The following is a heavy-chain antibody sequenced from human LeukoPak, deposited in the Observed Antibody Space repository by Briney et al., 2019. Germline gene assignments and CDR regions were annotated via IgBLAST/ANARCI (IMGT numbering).Heavy chain of an antibody. V-gene: IGHV3-30*04. Sequence: HPGGSLRLSCAASGFDFNNYVMHWVRQAPGKGLEWVAVISYDGSNIYYSDSVKGRFTISRDNSKNTVYVQMSSLRPEDTAVYYCAREIHVAVAGLDYWGQGTLVTVSS. D-gene: IGHD6-19*01. CDR3: AREIHVAVAGLDY. J-gene: IGHJ4*02. CDR1: GFDFNNYV. CDR2: ISYDGSNI.